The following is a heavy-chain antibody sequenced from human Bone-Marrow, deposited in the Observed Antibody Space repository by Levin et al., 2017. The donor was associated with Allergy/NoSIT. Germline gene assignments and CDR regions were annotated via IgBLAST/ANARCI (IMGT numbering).Heavy chain of an antibody. CDR3: ARGGRNTISLFVSRGGPKGSAFDP. V-gene: IGHV4-34*01. Sequence: PSETLSLTCAVYGGSFSAYYWSWIRQPPGKGLEWIGEINHSGSTNDNPSLKSRVTILVDTSKNQFSLRLSSVTAADTAVYYCARGGRNTISLFVSRGGPKGSAFDPWGQGTLVTVSS. CDR2: INHSGST. D-gene: IGHD3-9*01. CDR1: GGSFSAYY. J-gene: IGHJ5*02.